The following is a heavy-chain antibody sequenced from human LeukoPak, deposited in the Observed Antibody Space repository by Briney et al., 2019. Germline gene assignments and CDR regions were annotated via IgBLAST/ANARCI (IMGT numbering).Heavy chain of an antibody. Sequence: ASVKVSCKASGYTSTGYYMHWVRQAPGQGLEWMGWINPNSGGTNYAQKFQGRVTMTRDTSISTAYMELSRLRSDDTAVYYCARVVYYYYYMDVWGKGTTVTVSS. D-gene: IGHD2-15*01. V-gene: IGHV1-2*02. CDR3: ARVVYYYYYMDV. J-gene: IGHJ6*03. CDR2: INPNSGGT. CDR1: GYTSTGYY.